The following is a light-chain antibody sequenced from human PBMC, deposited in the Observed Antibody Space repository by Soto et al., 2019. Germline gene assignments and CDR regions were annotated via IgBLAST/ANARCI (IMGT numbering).Light chain of an antibody. V-gene: IGKV3-15*01. CDR3: QQYKNWTPIT. Sequence: EIVMTQSPATLSVPPGGRSTLSCSASHSFARKLAWYQQKPGQAPRLLIHEASIRATGIPARFSGSGSGTEVTLTISSLQSEDFAVYYCQQYKNWTPITFGQGTRLEI. CDR2: EAS. J-gene: IGKJ5*01. CDR1: HSFARK.